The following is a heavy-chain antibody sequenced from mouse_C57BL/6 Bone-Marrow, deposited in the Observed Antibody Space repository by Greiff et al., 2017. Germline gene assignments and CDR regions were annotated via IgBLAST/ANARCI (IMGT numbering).Heavy chain of an antibody. Sequence: QVHVKQSGAELVKPGASVKISCKASGYAFSSYWMNWVKQRPGKSLEWIGQIYPGDGDTNYNGKFKGKATLTADKSYSTAYLQLSSLTSDDSAVFFCARGAYWGQGTLVTVSA. V-gene: IGHV1-80*01. CDR1: GYAFSSYW. CDR3: ARGAY. J-gene: IGHJ3*01. CDR2: IYPGDGDT.